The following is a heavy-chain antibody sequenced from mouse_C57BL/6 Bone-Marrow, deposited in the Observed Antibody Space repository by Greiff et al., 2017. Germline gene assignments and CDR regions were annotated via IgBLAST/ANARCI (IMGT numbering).Heavy chain of an antibody. J-gene: IGHJ2*01. CDR3: ARFGLRPFY. CDR2: IHPNSGST. CDR1: GYTFTSYW. D-gene: IGHD3-2*02. V-gene: IGHV1-64*01. Sequence: QVHLKQPGAELVKPGASVKLSCKASGYTFTSYWMHWVKQRPGQGLEWIGMIHPNSGSTNYNEKFKSKATLTVDKSSSTAYMQLSSLTSEDSAVYYCARFGLRPFYWGQGTTLTVSS.